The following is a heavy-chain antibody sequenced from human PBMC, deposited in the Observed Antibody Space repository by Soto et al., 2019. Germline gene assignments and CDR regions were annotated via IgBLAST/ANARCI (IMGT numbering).Heavy chain of an antibody. J-gene: IGHJ6*02. D-gene: IGHD3-3*01. CDR1: GFSFRNYA. CDR3: AKLKGGLGRFYGMDA. Sequence: DEQLVESGGGSLQPGGSLRLSCAASGFSFRNYAMTWVRQSPGKGLEWVSLISSGGGSTDYADSVKGRFTISRDNSQNMLFLQMTRLRGDDTALYYCAKLKGGLGRFYGMDAWGQGTMVIVSS. CDR2: ISSGGGST. V-gene: IGHV3-23*04.